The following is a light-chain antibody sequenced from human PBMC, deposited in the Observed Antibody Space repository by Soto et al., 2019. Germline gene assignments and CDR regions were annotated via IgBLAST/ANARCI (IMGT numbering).Light chain of an antibody. CDR2: DVS. J-gene: IGLJ1*01. V-gene: IGLV2-14*01. CDR1: SSDFGGYNY. Sequence: QSALTQPASVPGSPGGSITISCTGTSSDFGGYNYVSWYQQHPGKAPKLMIYDVSNRPSGVSNRFSGSKSGNTASLTISGLQAEDEADYYCSSYTSSSTPYVFGTGTKVTVL. CDR3: SSYTSSSTPYV.